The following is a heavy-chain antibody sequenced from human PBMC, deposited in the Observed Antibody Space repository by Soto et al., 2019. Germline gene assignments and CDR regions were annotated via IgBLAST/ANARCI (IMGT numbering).Heavy chain of an antibody. CDR2: IYYSGST. D-gene: IGHD5-18*01. J-gene: IGHJ5*02. CDR1: GGSISSGDYY. CDR3: ARRNSYGFSWFDP. V-gene: IGHV4-30-4*01. Sequence: PSETLSLTCTVSGGSISSGDYYWSWIRQPPGKGLEWIGYIYYSGSTYYNPSLKSRVTISVDTSKNQFSLKLSSVTAADTAVYYCARRNSYGFSWFDPWGQGTPVTVSS.